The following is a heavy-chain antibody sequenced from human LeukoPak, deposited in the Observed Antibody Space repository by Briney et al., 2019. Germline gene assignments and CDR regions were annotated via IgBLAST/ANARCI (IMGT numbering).Heavy chain of an antibody. CDR1: AGSISNYF. J-gene: IGHJ2*01. CDR3: ARRIAAPNWYFDL. D-gene: IGHD6-6*01. Sequence: PSETLSLTCTVSAGSISNYFWNWIRQPPGKGLEWIGYIHSSGSTNYNPSLKSRLTMSVDTSKNQFSLNLRSVTAADTAVYYCARRIAAPNWYFDLWGRGTLVTVSS. CDR2: IHSSGST. V-gene: IGHV4-59*08.